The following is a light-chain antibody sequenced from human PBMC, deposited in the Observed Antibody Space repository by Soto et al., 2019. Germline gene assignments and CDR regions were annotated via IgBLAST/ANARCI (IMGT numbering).Light chain of an antibody. Sequence: QSALTQPASVSGSPGQSITISCTGTSSDVGGYDHVSWYQQHPGKAPKLIIYDVTVQPSGISRRFSGSKSDNTASLAVSGLQPEYEADYYCSSYTNKDTLLFGGGTKLTVL. CDR3: SSYTNKDTLL. J-gene: IGLJ3*02. CDR1: SSDVGGYDH. V-gene: IGLV2-14*03. CDR2: DVT.